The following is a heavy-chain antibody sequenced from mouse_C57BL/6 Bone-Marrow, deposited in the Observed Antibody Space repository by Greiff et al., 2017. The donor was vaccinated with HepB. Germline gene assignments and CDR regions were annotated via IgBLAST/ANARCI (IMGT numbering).Heavy chain of an antibody. J-gene: IGHJ3*01. Sequence: VQLQQSGAELVKPGDSVKMSCKASGYTFTTYPIEWMKQNHGKSLEWIGNFHPYNDDTKYNEKLKGKATLTVEKSSSTIYVELSRLTSDDSAVYDCAHYDYGGSFAYWGQGTLVTVSA. CDR3: AHYDYGGSFAY. D-gene: IGHD2-4*01. CDR2: FHPYNDDT. V-gene: IGHV1-47*01. CDR1: GYTFTTYP.